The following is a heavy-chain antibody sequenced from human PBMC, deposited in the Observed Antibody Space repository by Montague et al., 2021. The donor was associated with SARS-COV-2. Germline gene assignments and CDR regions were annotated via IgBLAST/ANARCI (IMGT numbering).Heavy chain of an antibody. J-gene: IGHJ4*02. CDR3: ARGGENEYLFFDS. Sequence: TLSLTCTVSGDSISSGTHYWSWIRQPAGKGLEWIGRISTSGGTNYNPSLKSRVTISVDTSNNQFSLNLSSVTAADTAVYYCARGGENEYLFFDSWGQGTLVTVSS. CDR2: ISTSGGT. V-gene: IGHV4-61*02. CDR1: GDSISSGTHY. D-gene: IGHD1-1*01.